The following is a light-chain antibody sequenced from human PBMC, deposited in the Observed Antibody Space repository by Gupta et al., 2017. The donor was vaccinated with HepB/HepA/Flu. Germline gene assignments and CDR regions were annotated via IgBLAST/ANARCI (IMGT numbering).Light chain of an antibody. Sequence: QSALPQPPSVSGSPGQSATLSCTGTTSDILYYNYVSWYQQHPGKAPKLLIYNINHRPSGVSNRFSGSKSGNTASLTISGLQAEDEADYYCNSFTTINTQVFGTGTKVTVL. CDR1: TSDILYYNY. CDR3: NSFTTINTQV. J-gene: IGLJ1*01. V-gene: IGLV2-14*03. CDR2: NIN.